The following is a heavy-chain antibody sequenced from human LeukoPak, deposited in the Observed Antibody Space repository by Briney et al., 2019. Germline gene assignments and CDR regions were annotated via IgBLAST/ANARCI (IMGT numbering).Heavy chain of an antibody. D-gene: IGHD4-17*01. CDR3: ARARAYGDYGY. J-gene: IGHJ4*02. Sequence: PPETLSLTCTVSGGSISSYYWSWIRQPPGKGLEWIGYIYYSESTNYNPSLKSRVTISVDTSKNQFSLKLSSVTAADTAVYYCARARAYGDYGYWGQGTLVTVSS. CDR1: GGSISSYY. CDR2: IYYSEST. V-gene: IGHV4-59*01.